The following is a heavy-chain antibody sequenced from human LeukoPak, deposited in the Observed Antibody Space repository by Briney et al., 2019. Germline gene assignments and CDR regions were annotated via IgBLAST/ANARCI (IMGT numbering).Heavy chain of an antibody. CDR1: GYTFTSYD. J-gene: IGHJ4*02. D-gene: IGHD3-16*01. Sequence: SVKVSCKASGYTFTSYDINWVRQATGQGLEWMGGIIPIFGTANYAQKFQGRVTITADESTSTAYMELSSLRSEDTAVYYCARASEDYDYVWGGYFDYWGQGTLVTVSS. CDR2: IIPIFGTA. CDR3: ARASEDYDYVWGGYFDY. V-gene: IGHV1-69*13.